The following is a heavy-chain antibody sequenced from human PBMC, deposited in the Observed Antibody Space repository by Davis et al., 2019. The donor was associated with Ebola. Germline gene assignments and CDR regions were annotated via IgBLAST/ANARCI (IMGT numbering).Heavy chain of an antibody. V-gene: IGHV3-74*01. J-gene: IGHJ4*02. CDR3: ARGLYGIDY. CDR2: IDTDVSST. CDR1: GFTVSSNY. D-gene: IGHD4-17*01. Sequence: PGGSLRLSCAASGFTVSSNYMSWVRQAPGKGLVWVSRIDTDVSSTNYADSVKGRFTISRDNAKNTLYLQMNSLRAEDTAIYYCARGLYGIDYWGQGTLVTVSS.